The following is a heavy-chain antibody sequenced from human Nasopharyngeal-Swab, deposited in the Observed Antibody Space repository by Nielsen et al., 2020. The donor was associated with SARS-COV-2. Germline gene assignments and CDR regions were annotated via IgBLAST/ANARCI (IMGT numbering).Heavy chain of an antibody. V-gene: IGHV5-10-1*01. CDR1: GYSFTSYW. CDR3: ARQTGIAAAEDY. Sequence: GESPKTHCKGFGYSFTSYWISRVRQMPGKGLEWMGRIYPSDSYTNYSPSFQGHVTISADKSISTAYLQWSSLKASDTAMYYCARQTGIAAAEDYWGQGTLVTVSS. J-gene: IGHJ4*02. CDR2: IYPSDSYT. D-gene: IGHD6-13*01.